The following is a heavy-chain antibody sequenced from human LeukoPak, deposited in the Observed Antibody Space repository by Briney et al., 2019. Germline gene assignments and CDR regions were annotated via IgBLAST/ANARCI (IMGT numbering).Heavy chain of an antibody. J-gene: IGHJ5*02. D-gene: IGHD3-9*01. CDR2: IYYSGST. CDR3: ARAALLRYFDWSHFGNWFDP. V-gene: IGHV4-39*01. Sequence: SETLSLTCTVSGGSISSSSYYWGWIRQPPGKGLEWIGSIYYSGSTYYNPSLKSRVTISVDTSKNQFSLKLSSVTAADTAVYYCARAALLRYFDWSHFGNWFDPWGQGTLVTVSS. CDR1: GGSISSSSYY.